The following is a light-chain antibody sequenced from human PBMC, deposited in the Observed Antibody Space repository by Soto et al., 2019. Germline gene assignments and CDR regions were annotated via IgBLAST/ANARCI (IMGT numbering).Light chain of an antibody. CDR2: GNS. Sequence: QSVLTQPPSVSGAPGQRVTISCTGSSSNIGAGYDVHWYQQLPGTAPKLLIYGNSNRPSGVPDRFSGSKSGTSASLAITGLQAEDEAVDYCQSYDSSLSGWVFGTGTKLTVL. CDR3: QSYDSSLSGWV. V-gene: IGLV1-40*01. J-gene: IGLJ1*01. CDR1: SSNIGAGYD.